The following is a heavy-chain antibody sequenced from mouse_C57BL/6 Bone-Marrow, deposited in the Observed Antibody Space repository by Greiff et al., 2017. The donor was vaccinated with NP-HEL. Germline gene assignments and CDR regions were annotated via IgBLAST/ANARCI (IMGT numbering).Heavy chain of an antibody. D-gene: IGHD1-1*01. Sequence: EVQLQQSGPELVKPGASVKISCKASGYTFTDYYMNWVKQSHGKSLEWIGDINPNNGGTSYNQKFKGKATLTVDKSSSTAYMELRSLTSEDSAVYYCARRGITTVVGRYFDVWGTGTTVTVSS. CDR1: GYTFTDYY. J-gene: IGHJ1*03. CDR3: ARRGITTVVGRYFDV. V-gene: IGHV1-26*01. CDR2: INPNNGGT.